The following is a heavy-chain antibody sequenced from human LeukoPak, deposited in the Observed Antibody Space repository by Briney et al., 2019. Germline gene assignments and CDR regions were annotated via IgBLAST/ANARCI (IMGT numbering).Heavy chain of an antibody. D-gene: IGHD1-26*01. V-gene: IGHV3-23*01. CDR2: ISGSGGST. CDR1: GFTFSSYA. Sequence: QSGGSLRLSCAASGFTFSSYAMSWVRQAPGKGLEWVSAISGSGGSTYYADSVKGRFTISRDNSKNTLYLQMNSLRAEDTAVYYCARGDPWELQAFDIWGQGTMVTVSS. J-gene: IGHJ3*02. CDR3: ARGDPWELQAFDI.